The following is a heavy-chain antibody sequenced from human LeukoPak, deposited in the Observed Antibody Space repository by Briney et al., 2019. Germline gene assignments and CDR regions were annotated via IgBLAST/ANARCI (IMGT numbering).Heavy chain of an antibody. CDR2: IDQGGSTK. D-gene: IGHD1-26*01. V-gene: IGHV3-7*01. CDR3: VRDKGGRSGAIYYDAFDV. Sequence: GGSLRLSCAASGFTFNTYWMIWVRQAPGKGLEWVANIDQGGSTKYYVDSLKGRFAISRDNAKNSLYLQMNSLRAEDTAVYYCVRDKGGRSGAIYYDAFDVWGQGTMVTVSS. J-gene: IGHJ3*01. CDR1: GFTFNTYW.